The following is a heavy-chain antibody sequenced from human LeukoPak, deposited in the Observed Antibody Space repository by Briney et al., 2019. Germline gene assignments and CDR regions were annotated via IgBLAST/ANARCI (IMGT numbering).Heavy chain of an antibody. Sequence: PGGSLRLSCAASGFTFNTYWMHWVRQAPGKGLVWVSHINSDGSSTNYADSVKGRFTISRDNAKNTLYLQVNSLRAEDTAVYYCASSITIYGVVSRFDYWGQGTLVTVSS. CDR3: ASSITIYGVVSRFDY. CDR1: GFTFNTYW. V-gene: IGHV3-74*01. CDR2: INSDGSST. J-gene: IGHJ4*02. D-gene: IGHD3-3*01.